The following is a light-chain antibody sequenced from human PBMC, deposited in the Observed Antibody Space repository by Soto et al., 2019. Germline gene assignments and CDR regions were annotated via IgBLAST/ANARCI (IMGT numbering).Light chain of an antibody. Sequence: QSALTQPPSASGTPGQRVTISCSGSSSNIGSNYVYWYQQLPGTAPKLLIYRNNQRPSGVPDRFSGSKSGTSASLAISGLRSEDEADYYCAAWDDSLGWVFGGGTKVTVL. CDR3: AAWDDSLGWV. CDR2: RNN. CDR1: SSNIGSNY. J-gene: IGLJ3*02. V-gene: IGLV1-47*01.